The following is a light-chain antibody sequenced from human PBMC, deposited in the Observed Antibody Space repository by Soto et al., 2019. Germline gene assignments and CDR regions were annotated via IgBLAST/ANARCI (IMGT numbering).Light chain of an antibody. CDR1: RSDVGSYNL. Sequence: QSVLTQPASVSGSPGQSITISCTGTRSDVGSYNLVSWYQQHPGKAPKLMMYEGSKRPSGVSNRFSGSKSGNTASLTISGLQAEDEADYYCCSYAGSSTDVVFGGGTKLTVL. CDR2: EGS. CDR3: CSYAGSSTDVV. V-gene: IGLV2-23*01. J-gene: IGLJ2*01.